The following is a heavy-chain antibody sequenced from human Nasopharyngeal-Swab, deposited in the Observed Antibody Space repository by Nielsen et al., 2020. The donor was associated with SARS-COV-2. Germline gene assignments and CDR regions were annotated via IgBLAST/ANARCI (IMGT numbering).Heavy chain of an antibody. CDR3: TRCGGGCYSGRDY. CDR2: IRSKGNNYAT. J-gene: IGHJ4*02. V-gene: IGHV3-73*01. D-gene: IGHD2-15*01. Sequence: GGSLRLSCAASGFTFSDSAIHWVRQASGEGLERVARIRSKGNNYATAYSASVKGRFIIFRDDPTNTAYLQMNSLKTEDTAMYYCTRCGGGCYSGRDYWGQGTLVTVSS. CDR1: GFTFSDSA.